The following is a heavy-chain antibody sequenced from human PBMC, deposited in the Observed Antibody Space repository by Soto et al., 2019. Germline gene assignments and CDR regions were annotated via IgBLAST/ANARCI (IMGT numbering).Heavy chain of an antibody. D-gene: IGHD1-26*01. CDR3: VRDGGVGARFGY. CDR2: IYYSGST. J-gene: IGHJ4*02. Sequence: QVQLQESGPGLVKPSETLSLTCTVSGGSISSYYWSWIRQPPGKGLEWIGYIYYSGSTNYNPSLKSRFTISVDTSKNQFSLKLSSLTAADTAVYYCVRDGGVGARFGYWGQGTLVTVSS. CDR1: GGSISSYY. V-gene: IGHV4-59*01.